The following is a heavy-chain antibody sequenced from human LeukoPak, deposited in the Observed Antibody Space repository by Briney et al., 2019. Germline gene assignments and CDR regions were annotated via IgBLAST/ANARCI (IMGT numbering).Heavy chain of an antibody. CDR2: IYYSGST. V-gene: IGHV4-39*01. CDR1: GGSISSSSYY. Sequence: SETLSLTCTVSGGSISSSSYYWGWIRQPPGKGLEWIGSIYYSGSTYHNPSLKSRVTISVDTTKNQFSLKLSSVTAADTAVYYCARHYSAVLGWFDPWGQGTLVTVSS. CDR3: ARHYSAVLGWFDP. J-gene: IGHJ5*02. D-gene: IGHD6-13*01.